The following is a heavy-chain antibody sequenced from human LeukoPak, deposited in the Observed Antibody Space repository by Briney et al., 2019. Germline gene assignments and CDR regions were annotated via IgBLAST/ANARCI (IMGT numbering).Heavy chain of an antibody. J-gene: IGHJ6*04. Sequence: ASVKVSCKASGGTFSSYAISWVRQAPGQGLEWMGGIIPIFGTANYAQKFQGRVTITADKSTSTAYMELSSLRSEDTAVYYCARDAHDYRDPGPYGMDVWGKGTTVTVSS. CDR1: GGTFSSYA. CDR2: IIPIFGTA. V-gene: IGHV1-69*06. CDR3: ARDAHDYRDPGPYGMDV. D-gene: IGHD4-17*01.